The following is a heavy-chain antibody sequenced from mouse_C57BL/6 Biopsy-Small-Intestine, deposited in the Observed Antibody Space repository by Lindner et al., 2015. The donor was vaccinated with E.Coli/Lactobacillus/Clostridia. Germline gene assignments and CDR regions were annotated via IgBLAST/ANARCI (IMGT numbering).Heavy chain of an antibody. V-gene: IGHV1-22*01. CDR3: ARGDDYDPGYAMDY. D-gene: IGHD2-4*01. Sequence: QLQESGPELVKPGASVKMSCKASGYTFTDYNMHWVKQSHGKSLEWIAYINPNNGGTGYNQKFKGKATLTVNKSSSTAYMELRSLTSEDSAVYYCARGDDYDPGYAMDYWGQGTSVTVSS. CDR2: INPNNGGT. CDR1: GYTFTDYN. J-gene: IGHJ4*01.